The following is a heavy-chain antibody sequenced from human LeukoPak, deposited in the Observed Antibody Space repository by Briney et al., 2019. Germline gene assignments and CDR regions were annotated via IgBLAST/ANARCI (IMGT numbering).Heavy chain of an antibody. CDR2: IYYSGST. D-gene: IGHD2-2*01. Sequence: SETLSLTCTVSGGSISSGGYYWSWIRQHRGKGLEWIGYIYYSGSTYYNPSLKSRITISVDTSKNQFSLKLSSVTAADTAVYYCARGFGGSSTSYAYPFGYWGQGTLVTVSS. J-gene: IGHJ4*02. CDR1: GGSISSGGYY. CDR3: ARGFGGSSTSYAYPFGY. V-gene: IGHV4-31*03.